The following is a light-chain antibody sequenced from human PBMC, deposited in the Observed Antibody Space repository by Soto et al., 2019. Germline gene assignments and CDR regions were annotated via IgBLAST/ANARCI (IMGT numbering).Light chain of an antibody. CDR2: AAS. CDR3: QHFKSFPIT. Sequence: QMTQSPSSLSASIGDRVTITCRASQGIGTYLAWYQQRPGKVPQLLISAASTLQSGVPSRFSGSGSGTDFTLTINSLQPEDVAIYYCQHFKSFPITFGQGTRLEIK. CDR1: QGIGTY. V-gene: IGKV1-27*01. J-gene: IGKJ5*01.